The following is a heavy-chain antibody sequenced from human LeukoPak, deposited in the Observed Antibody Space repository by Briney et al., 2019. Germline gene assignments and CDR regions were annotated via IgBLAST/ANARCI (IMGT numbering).Heavy chain of an antibody. D-gene: IGHD3-10*01. Sequence: SQTLSLTCTVSGGSISSGSYYWSWIRQPAGKGLEWIGRIYTSGSTNYNSALNSLATISVDTSKNQFSLKLSSVTAADTAVYYCARDRIGVDVWGKGTTVTVSS. CDR3: ARDRIGVDV. V-gene: IGHV4-61*02. CDR2: IYTSGST. CDR1: GGSISSGSYY. J-gene: IGHJ6*04.